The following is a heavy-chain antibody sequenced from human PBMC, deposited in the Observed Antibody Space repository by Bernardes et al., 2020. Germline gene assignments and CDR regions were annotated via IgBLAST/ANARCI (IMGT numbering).Heavy chain of an antibody. V-gene: IGHV5-51*01. J-gene: IGHJ4*02. CDR1: GYNFATYW. CDR3: ARRDYYDGDGYGY. D-gene: IGHD3-22*01. CDR2: IYPIDSDI. Sequence: GEALTISCQGSGYNFATYWIGWVRQMPGQGLEWMGMIYPIDSDIRYSPSFQGQVTISADESIGTAYLQWSSLKASDTAMYYCARRDYYDGDGYGYWGQGTLVTV.